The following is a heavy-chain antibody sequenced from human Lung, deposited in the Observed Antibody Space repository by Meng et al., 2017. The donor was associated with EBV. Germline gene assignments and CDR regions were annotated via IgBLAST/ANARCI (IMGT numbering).Heavy chain of an antibody. Sequence: QLQESGPGLVKPHQTLSLTGAVSGGSVSSGGYYWSWIRQPPGKGLEWIGYIYSSGSTYYNPSLKSRASISIDTSKNQFSLKVTSPTAADTAVYYCGVGLGSYNSHWGQGTLVTVSS. V-gene: IGHV4-30-4*01. CDR1: GGSVSSGGYY. CDR2: IYSSGST. D-gene: IGHD1-26*01. J-gene: IGHJ4*02. CDR3: GVGLGSYNSH.